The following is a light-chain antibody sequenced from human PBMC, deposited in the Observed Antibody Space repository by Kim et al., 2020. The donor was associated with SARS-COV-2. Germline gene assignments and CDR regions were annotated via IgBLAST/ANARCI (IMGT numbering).Light chain of an antibody. CDR2: SND. CDR3: AVWDDTLSGVA. Sequence: QSVLTQPPSASGTPGQNIIISCSGRTSNIGSNTVNWYQQLPGTAPQLLIYSNDQRPSGVPDRFSASKSGNSASLAITGLQSDDEADYFCAVWDDTLSGVAFAGGTQLTVL. J-gene: IGLJ2*01. V-gene: IGLV1-44*01. CDR1: TSNIGSNT.